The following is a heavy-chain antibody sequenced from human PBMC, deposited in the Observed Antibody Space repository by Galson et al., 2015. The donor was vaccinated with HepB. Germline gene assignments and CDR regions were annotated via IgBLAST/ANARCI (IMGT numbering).Heavy chain of an antibody. J-gene: IGHJ5*02. Sequence: SVKVSCKASGYTFTSYAMHWVRQAPGQRLEWMGWINAGNGNTKYSQKFQGRVTITRDTSASTAYMELSSLRSEDTAVYYCAREEQDIYYGSGQNWFDPWGQGTLVTVSS. V-gene: IGHV1-3*01. CDR1: GYTFTSYA. CDR2: INAGNGNT. CDR3: AREEQDIYYGSGQNWFDP. D-gene: IGHD3-10*01.